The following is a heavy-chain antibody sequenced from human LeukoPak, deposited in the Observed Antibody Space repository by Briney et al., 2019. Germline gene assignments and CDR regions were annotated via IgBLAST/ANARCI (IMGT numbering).Heavy chain of an antibody. V-gene: IGHV4-4*07. D-gene: IGHD6-13*01. CDR1: GGSISTYS. J-gene: IGHJ4*02. CDR2: IYSSGSA. Sequence: PSETLSLTCTVSGGSISTYSWKWLRQPAGQGLEWIGHIYSSGSANYNPSLKSRVTMSVDTSKNQFSLRLTSVTAADTAVYYCARRAGNSWFFDYWGQGILVTVSS. CDR3: ARRAGNSWFFDY.